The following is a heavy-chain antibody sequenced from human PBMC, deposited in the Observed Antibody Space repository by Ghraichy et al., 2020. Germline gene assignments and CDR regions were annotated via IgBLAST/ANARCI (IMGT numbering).Heavy chain of an antibody. J-gene: IGHJ4*02. CDR3: ARDEAYRGGALGD. V-gene: IGHV3-53*01. CDR1: GFTVGSNY. Sequence: GGSLRLSCAASGFTVGSNYMSWVRQAPGKGLEWVSVIYSGGDSYYADSVKGRFTISRDNSKNALYLQMNSLGAEDTAVDYCARDEAYRGGALGDWGEGTLVTVSS. D-gene: IGHD3-10*01. CDR2: IYSGGDS.